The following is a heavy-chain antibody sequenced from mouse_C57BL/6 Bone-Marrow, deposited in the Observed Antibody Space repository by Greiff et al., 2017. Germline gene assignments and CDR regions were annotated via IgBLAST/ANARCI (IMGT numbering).Heavy chain of an antibody. CDR1: GYTFTSYW. CDR2: IHPNSGST. J-gene: IGHJ3*01. Sequence: QVQLQQPGAELVKPGASVKLSCKASGYTFTSYWMHWVKQRPGQGLEWIGMIHPNSGSTNYNEQFKSKATLTVDKSSSTAYMQLSSLTSEDSAVYYCAIYYGNLAWFAYWGQGTLVTVSA. V-gene: IGHV1-64*01. D-gene: IGHD2-1*01. CDR3: AIYYGNLAWFAY.